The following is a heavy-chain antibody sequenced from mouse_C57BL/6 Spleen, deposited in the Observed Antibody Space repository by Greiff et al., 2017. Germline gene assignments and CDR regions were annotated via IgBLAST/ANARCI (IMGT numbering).Heavy chain of an antibody. CDR1: GFTFSSYA. J-gene: IGHJ4*01. CDR2: ISSGGDYI. D-gene: IGHD2-4*01. Sequence: DVHLVESGEGLVKPGGSLKLSCAASGFTFSSYAMSWVRQTPEKRLEWVAYISSGGDYIYYADTVKGRFTISRDNARNTLYLQMSSLKSEDTAMYYCTRPFYYDGGAMDYWGQGTSVTVSS. CDR3: TRPFYYDGGAMDY. V-gene: IGHV5-9-1*02.